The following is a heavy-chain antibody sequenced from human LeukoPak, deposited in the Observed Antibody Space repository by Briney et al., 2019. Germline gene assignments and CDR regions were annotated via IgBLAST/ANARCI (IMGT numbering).Heavy chain of an antibody. J-gene: IGHJ6*03. D-gene: IGHD2-15*01. Sequence: SVKVSCKASGYTFTSYGISWVRQAPGQGLEWMGGIIPVFGTANYAEKSQDRVTITADKSTSTAYMELSSLRSEDTAMYYCAINQAGYCGGGSCYRHEFYYMDVWGKGTSVTVSS. CDR1: GYTFTSYG. CDR3: AINQAGYCGGGSCYRHEFYYMDV. CDR2: IIPVFGTA. V-gene: IGHV1-69*06.